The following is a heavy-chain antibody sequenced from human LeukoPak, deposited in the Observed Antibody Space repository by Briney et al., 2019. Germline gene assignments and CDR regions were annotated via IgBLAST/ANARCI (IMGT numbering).Heavy chain of an antibody. V-gene: IGHV3-21*01. Sequence: PGRSLGLSCAASGFTFSSYSMNWVRQAPGKGLEWVSSISSSSSYIHYGDSVKGRFTISRDNAKNSLYLQMNSLRAEDTAVYYCARTQYSSSWYAGGAFDIWGQGTMVTVSS. CDR2: ISSSSSYI. J-gene: IGHJ3*02. D-gene: IGHD6-13*01. CDR1: GFTFSSYS. CDR3: ARTQYSSSWYAGGAFDI.